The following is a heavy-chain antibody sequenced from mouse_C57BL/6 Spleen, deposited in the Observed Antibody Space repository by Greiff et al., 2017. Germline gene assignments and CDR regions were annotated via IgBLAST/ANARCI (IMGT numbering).Heavy chain of an antibody. CDR1: GYTFTSYW. J-gene: IGHJ1*03. CDR3: ARGGSSRYWYFDV. Sequence: QVQLKQPGAELVKPGASVKLSCKASGYTFTSYWMHWVKQRPGQGLEWIGMIHPNSGSTNYNEKFKSKATLTVDKSSSTAYMQLSSLTSEDSAVYYCARGGSSRYWYFDVWGTGTTVTVSS. V-gene: IGHV1-64*01. D-gene: IGHD1-1*01. CDR2: IHPNSGST.